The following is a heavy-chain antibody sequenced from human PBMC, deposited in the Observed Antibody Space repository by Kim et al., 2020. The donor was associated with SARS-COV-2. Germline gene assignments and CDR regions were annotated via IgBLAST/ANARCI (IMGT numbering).Heavy chain of an antibody. D-gene: IGHD3-10*01. J-gene: IGHJ2*01. CDR1: RFTFSSYS. CDR3: ARDSRSYLGFGERPWYFDL. CDR2: ISSSSSYI. V-gene: IGHV3-21*01. Sequence: GGSLRLSCAASRFTFSSYSMNWVRQAPGKGLEWISSISSSSSYIYYADSVKGRFTISRDNAKNSLYLQMNSLRAEDTAVYYCARDSRSYLGFGERPWYFDLWGRGTLVTVSS.